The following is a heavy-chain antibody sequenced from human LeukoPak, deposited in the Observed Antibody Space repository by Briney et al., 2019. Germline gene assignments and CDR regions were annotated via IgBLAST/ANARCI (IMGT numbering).Heavy chain of an antibody. J-gene: IGHJ4*02. D-gene: IGHD6-6*01. CDR1: GGSITVDY. V-gene: IGHV4-59*12. CDR2: ISYSGST. CDR3: ARGGSRSYTSSTLDY. Sequence: SETLSLTCSVSGGSITVDYWNWIRQSPGMGLEWIGSISYSGSTNYNPSLKSRVTISIDTSKNRFSLKVSSVIAADTAMYYCARGGSRSYTSSTLDYWGQGTLVTVSS.